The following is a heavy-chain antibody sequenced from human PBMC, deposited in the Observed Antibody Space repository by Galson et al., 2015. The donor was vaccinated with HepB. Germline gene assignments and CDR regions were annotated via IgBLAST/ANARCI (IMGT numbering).Heavy chain of an antibody. CDR3: ARDRGSGSRYYYDSSGYYHSGPGGY. D-gene: IGHD3-22*01. V-gene: IGHV1-18*01. CDR1: GYTFTSYG. Sequence: SVKVSCKASGYTFTSYGISWVRQAPGQGLEWMGWISAYNGNTNYAQKLQGRVTMTTDTSTSTAYMELRSLRSGDTAVYYCARDRGSGSRYYYDSSGYYHSGPGGYWGQGTLVTVSS. CDR2: ISAYNGNT. J-gene: IGHJ4*02.